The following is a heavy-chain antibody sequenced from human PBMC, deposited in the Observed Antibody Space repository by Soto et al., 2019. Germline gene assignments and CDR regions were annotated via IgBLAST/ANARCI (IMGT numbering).Heavy chain of an antibody. J-gene: IGHJ4*01. CDR1: GDSVSSNGAA. D-gene: IGHD1-26*01. Sequence: SQTLSLTCAITGDSVSSNGAAWSWVRQSPSRGLEWLGRTYYRSKWYYEYAVSVRGRITINPDTSKNQYSLQLNSVTPEDTAVYFCARGEQYSGRIFDYWGQGTLVTVSS. CDR3: ARGEQYSGRIFDY. V-gene: IGHV6-1*01. CDR2: TYYRSKWYY.